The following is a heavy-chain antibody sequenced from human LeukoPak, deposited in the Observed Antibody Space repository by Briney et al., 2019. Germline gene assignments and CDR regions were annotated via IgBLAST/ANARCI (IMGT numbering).Heavy chain of an antibody. D-gene: IGHD3-3*01. J-gene: IGHJ4*02. CDR1: GFTFSSYA. V-gene: IGHV3-23*01. CDR2: ISGNGGTT. CDR3: AKEGGFLEWLFLKN. Sequence: GGSLRLSCAASGFTFSSYAVTWVRQAPGKGLEWVSVISGNGGTTYYADSVKGRFTISRDNSKNTLYLQMNSLRAEDTAVYYCAKEGGFLEWLFLKNWGQGTLVTVSS.